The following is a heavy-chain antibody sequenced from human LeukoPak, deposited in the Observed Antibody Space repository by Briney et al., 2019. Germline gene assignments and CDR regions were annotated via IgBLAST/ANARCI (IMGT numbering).Heavy chain of an antibody. V-gene: IGHV3-20*01. CDR3: VREWGSSPRSGNYKYNWFHP. D-gene: IGHD3-10*01. J-gene: IGHJ5*02. CDR2: INWNGGST. Sequence: SGGSLRLSCAASGFTFDDYGMSWVRQAPGKGLEWVSGINWNGGSTGYADSVKGRFTISRDNAKNSLYLQMNSLRAEDTALYHCVREWGSSPRSGNYKYNWFHPWGQGTLVTVSS. CDR1: GFTFDDYG.